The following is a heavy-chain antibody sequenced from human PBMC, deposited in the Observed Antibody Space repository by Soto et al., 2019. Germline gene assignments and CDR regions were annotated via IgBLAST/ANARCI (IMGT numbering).Heavy chain of an antibody. CDR3: ARVRKEYYDFWSEYPLYYYYYYMDV. V-gene: IGHV1-18*01. D-gene: IGHD3-3*01. CDR2: ISAYNGNT. J-gene: IGHJ6*03. CDR1: GYTFTSYG. Sequence: QVQLVQSGAEVKKPGASVKVSCKASGYTFTSYGISWVRQAPGQGLEWMGWISAYNGNTNYAQKLQGKGTKTTDTSTSTAYMELRSLRSDDTAVYYCARVRKEYYDFWSEYPLYYYYYYMDVWGKGTTVTVSS.